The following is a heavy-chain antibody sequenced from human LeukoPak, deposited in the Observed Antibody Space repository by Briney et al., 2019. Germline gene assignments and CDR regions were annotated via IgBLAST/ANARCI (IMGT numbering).Heavy chain of an antibody. CDR1: GFTFSSYA. CDR2: ISGSGGST. V-gene: IGHV3-23*01. CDR3: AKDRVGYYGSGSSRFDP. D-gene: IGHD3-10*01. J-gene: IGHJ5*02. Sequence: GGSLRLSCAASGFTFSSYAMSWVRQAPGKGLEWVSAISGSGGSTYYADSVKGRFTISRDNSKNTLYLQMNSLRAEDTAVYYCAKDRVGYYGSGSSRFDPWGQGTLVTVSS.